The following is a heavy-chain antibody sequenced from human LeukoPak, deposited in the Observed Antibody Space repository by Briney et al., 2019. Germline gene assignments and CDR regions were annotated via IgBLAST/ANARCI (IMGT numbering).Heavy chain of an antibody. Sequence: GASVTVSYTASGYTFTSYGISWVRQAPGQGIEWMGWISAYNGNTNYAQKLQGRVTMTTDTSTSTAYMELRSLRSDDTAVYYCASSIRYFDWTLDYWGQGTLVTVSS. D-gene: IGHD3-9*01. V-gene: IGHV1-18*01. J-gene: IGHJ4*02. CDR1: GYTFTSYG. CDR2: ISAYNGNT. CDR3: ASSIRYFDWTLDY.